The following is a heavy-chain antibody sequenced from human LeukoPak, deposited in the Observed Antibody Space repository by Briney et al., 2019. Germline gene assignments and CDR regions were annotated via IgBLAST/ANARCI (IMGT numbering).Heavy chain of an antibody. Sequence: GGSLRLSCATSGFTVSANYMTWVHQVPGKGLEWVSLIYSGGSTSYADSVKGRFTISRDNSKNILYLQMNSLRAEDTAVYYCARGGRDGYNYFDYWGQGTLVTVSS. V-gene: IGHV3-53*01. D-gene: IGHD5-24*01. CDR3: ARGGRDGYNYFDY. CDR1: GFTVSANY. J-gene: IGHJ4*02. CDR2: IYSGGST.